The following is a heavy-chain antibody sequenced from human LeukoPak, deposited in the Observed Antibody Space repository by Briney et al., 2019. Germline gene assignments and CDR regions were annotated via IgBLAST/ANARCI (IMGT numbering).Heavy chain of an antibody. CDR2: SRSKANNYIT. CDR3: ARDSQRSYYSDQYWYFDL. CDR1: GFTFSSYW. Sequence: PGGSLRLSCAASGFTFSSYWMSWVRQAPGKGLEWVGRSRSKANNYITEYAASVKGRSAVSRDDSKNSLYLQMNSLKTEDTAVYYCARDSQRSYYSDQYWYFDLWGRGTLVTVSS. V-gene: IGHV3-72*01. J-gene: IGHJ2*01. D-gene: IGHD1-26*01.